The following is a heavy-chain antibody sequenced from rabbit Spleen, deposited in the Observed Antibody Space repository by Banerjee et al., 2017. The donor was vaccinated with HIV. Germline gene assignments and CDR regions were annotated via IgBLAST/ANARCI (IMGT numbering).Heavy chain of an antibody. CDR1: GFSFSSSDY. CDR2: IAGDSSGFT. D-gene: IGHD1-1*01. Sequence: QSLEESGGDLVKPGASLTLTCTASGFSFSSSDYMCWVRQAPGKGLEWISCIAGDSSGFTYSATWAKGRFIMSRTSSTKVTLQMTSLTAADTATYFCARDLVAVIGWNFSLWGQGTLVTVS. CDR3: ARDLVAVIGWNFSL. V-gene: IGHV1S40*01. J-gene: IGHJ3*01.